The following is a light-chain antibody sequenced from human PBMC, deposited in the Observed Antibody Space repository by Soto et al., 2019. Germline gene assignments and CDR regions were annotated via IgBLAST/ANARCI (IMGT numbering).Light chain of an antibody. J-gene: IGKJ1*01. V-gene: IGKV3-20*01. Sequence: EIVLTQSPGTLSLSPGERATLSCRASQSVTSTLLAWYQQKPGQAPRLLIYAASSRATGIPSRFSGSGSGTDFTLTISSLEPEDFAAYYCQHLGSSLCTFGQGTKVEIK. CDR2: AAS. CDR1: QSVTSTL. CDR3: QHLGSSLCT.